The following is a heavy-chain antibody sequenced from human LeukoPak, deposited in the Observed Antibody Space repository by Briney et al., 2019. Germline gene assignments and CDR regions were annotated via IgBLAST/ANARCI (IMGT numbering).Heavy chain of an antibody. J-gene: IGHJ5*02. CDR1: GFAFSNYA. D-gene: IGHD3-22*01. V-gene: IGHV3-64*01. CDR3: AAAKSESGYPMGTWFDP. Sequence: TGGSLRFSCAAYGFAFSNYALDWIAQAQGKGLEYFSAITSNGHSTYSANPMKGRFTTSRDNSTNTLFLQMDRMRADDMAVYYCAAAKSESGYPMGTWFDPWGQGTLVTVSS. CDR2: ITSNGHST.